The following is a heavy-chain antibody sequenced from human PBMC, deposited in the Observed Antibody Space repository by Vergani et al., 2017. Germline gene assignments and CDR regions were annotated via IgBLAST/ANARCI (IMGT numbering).Heavy chain of an antibody. Sequence: QVQLVQSGAEVKKPGASVKVSCKASGYTFTGYYMHWVRQAPGQGLEWMGWINPNSGGTHYAQKFQGRVTMTRDTSISTAYMELSRLRSDDTAVYYCARESIAAADYYYGMDVWGQGTTVTVSS. D-gene: IGHD6-13*01. CDR2: INPNSGGT. V-gene: IGHV1-2*02. CDR3: ARESIAAADYYYGMDV. J-gene: IGHJ6*02. CDR1: GYTFTGYY.